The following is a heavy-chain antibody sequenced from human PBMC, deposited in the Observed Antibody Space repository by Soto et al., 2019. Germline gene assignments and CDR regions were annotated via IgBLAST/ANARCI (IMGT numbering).Heavy chain of an antibody. CDR3: VREDILGVRSFDY. J-gene: IGHJ4*02. D-gene: IGHD3-9*01. V-gene: IGHV3-48*02. CDR2: ISSGSKTI. CDR1: GFTFSGYS. Sequence: GGSLRLSCAASGFTFSGYSVNWVRQAPGKGLEWVSYISSGSKTIYYAESVKGRFTVSRDNARNSQYLQMNSLRDEDTAVYYCVREDILGVRSFDYWGQGTLVTVSS.